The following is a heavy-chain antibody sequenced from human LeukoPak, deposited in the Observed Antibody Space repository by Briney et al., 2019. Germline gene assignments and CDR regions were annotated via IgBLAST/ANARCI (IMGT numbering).Heavy chain of an antibody. V-gene: IGHV3-9*03. Sequence: PGRSLRLSCAASGFTFDDYAMHWVRQAPGKGLEWVSGISWNSGSIGYADSVKGRFTISRDNAKNSLYLQMNSLRAEDMALYYCAKAGHRGLIGNFDYWGQGTLVTVSS. CDR1: GFTFDDYA. CDR2: ISWNSGSI. CDR3: AKAGHRGLIGNFDY. J-gene: IGHJ4*02. D-gene: IGHD1-26*01.